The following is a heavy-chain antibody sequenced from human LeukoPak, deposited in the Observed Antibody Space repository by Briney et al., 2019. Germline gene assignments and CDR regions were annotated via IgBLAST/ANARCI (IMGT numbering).Heavy chain of an antibody. V-gene: IGHV3-30-3*01. D-gene: IGHD6-19*01. Sequence: GGSLRLSCAASGFTFRTYAMHWVRQAPGKGLEWVAVISSDVTNKYYTDSVKGRFTISRDNSKNTLYLQMNSLRAEDTAVYYCASPWLVGATEAFDIWGQGTMVTVSS. J-gene: IGHJ3*02. CDR2: ISSDVTNK. CDR1: GFTFRTYA. CDR3: ASPWLVGATEAFDI.